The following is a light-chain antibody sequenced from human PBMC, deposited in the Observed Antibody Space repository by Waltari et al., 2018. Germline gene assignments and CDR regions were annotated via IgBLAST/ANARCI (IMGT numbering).Light chain of an antibody. V-gene: IGKV2-28*01. CDR3: MQALQTPRT. CDR2: LGS. CDR1: QSLLHSNGYNY. Sequence: DIVMTQSPLSLPVTPGEPASISCRSSQSLLHSNGYNYLDWYLQKPGQSPQLLIYLGSNRASGVPDRFGGSGSGTDCTLKISRVEAEDVGVYYCMQALQTPRTFGQGTKLEIK. J-gene: IGKJ2*01.